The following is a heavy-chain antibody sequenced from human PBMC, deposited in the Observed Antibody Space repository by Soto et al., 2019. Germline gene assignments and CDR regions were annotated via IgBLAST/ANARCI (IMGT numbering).Heavy chain of an antibody. CDR2: IYHSGVT. V-gene: IGHV4-30-2*01. CDR3: ARGSNRNGYYEGFDN. D-gene: IGHD3-22*01. CDR1: GGSISSGGYS. J-gene: IGHJ5*02. Sequence: PSETLSLTCAVSGGSISSGGYSWSWIRQPPGKGLEWIGHIYHSGVTNYNPSLKSRVTISVDRSKNEFSLKLSSVTAADTVVYYCARGSNRNGYYEGFDNWGQGTLVTVSS.